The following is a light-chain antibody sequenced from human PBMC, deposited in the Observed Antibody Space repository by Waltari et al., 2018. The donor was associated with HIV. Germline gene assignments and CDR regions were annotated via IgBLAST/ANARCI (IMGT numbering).Light chain of an antibody. Sequence: QSALTQPASVSGSPGQSLTISCTGTTIDVGGYNYVSWYQQYPGKAPKPMIYDVSNRPSGVSNRFSASKSGNTASLTISGLQAEDEADYYCSSYTSSSTVVFGGGTKLTVL. CDR2: DVS. V-gene: IGLV2-14*01. CDR3: SSYTSSSTVV. CDR1: TIDVGGYNY. J-gene: IGLJ2*01.